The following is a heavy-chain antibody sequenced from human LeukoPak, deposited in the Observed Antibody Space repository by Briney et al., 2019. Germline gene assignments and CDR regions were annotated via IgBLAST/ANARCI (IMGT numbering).Heavy chain of an antibody. D-gene: IGHD2-2*01. CDR2: ISWNSGSI. CDR1: GFTFSSYA. CDR3: AKDIIRRSSTSCYSRAIFDY. V-gene: IGHV3-9*01. Sequence: GGSLRLSCAASGFTFSSYAMSWVRQAPGKGLEWVSGISWNSGSIGYADSVKGRFTISRDNAKNSLYLQMNSLRAEDTALYYCAKDIIRRSSTSCYSRAIFDYWGQGTLVTVSS. J-gene: IGHJ4*02.